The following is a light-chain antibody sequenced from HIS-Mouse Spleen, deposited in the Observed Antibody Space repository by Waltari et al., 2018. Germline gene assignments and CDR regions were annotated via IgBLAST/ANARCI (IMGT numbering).Light chain of an antibody. V-gene: IGLV2-14*03. CDR3: SSYTSSSTGV. CDR2: DVS. CDR1: SSDVGVDHY. Sequence: QSALTQPASVSGSPGQSITISCTGTSSDVGVDHYVAWYQQHPGKAPKLMIYDVSNRPSGVSNRFSGSKSGNTASLTISGLQAEDEADYYCSSYTSSSTGVFGTGTKVTVL. J-gene: IGLJ1*01.